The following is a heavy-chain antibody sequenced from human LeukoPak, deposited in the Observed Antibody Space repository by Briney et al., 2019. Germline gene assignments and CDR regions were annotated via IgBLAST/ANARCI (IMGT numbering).Heavy chain of an antibody. CDR2: ISYDGSNK. CDR1: GFTFSSYG. D-gene: IGHD3-22*01. J-gene: IGHJ4*02. Sequence: GGSLRLSCAASGFTFSSYGMHWVRQAPGKGLEWVAVISYDGSNKYYADSVKGRFTISRDNSKNTLYLQMNSLRAEDTAVYYCAREWDDYYDSSGYPPGYWGQGTLVTVSS. CDR3: AREWDDYYDSSGYPPGY. V-gene: IGHV3-30*03.